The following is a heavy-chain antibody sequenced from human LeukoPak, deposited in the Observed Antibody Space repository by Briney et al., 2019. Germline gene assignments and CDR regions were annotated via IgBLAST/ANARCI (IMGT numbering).Heavy chain of an antibody. CDR2: ISGSGGST. D-gene: IGHD3-22*01. Sequence: GGSLRLSCAASGFTFSNYAMSWVRQAPGKGLEWVSAISGSGGSTYYADSVKGRFTISRDNSKNTLYLQMNSLRAEDTAVYYCAKDAERDSSGYYYYYGMDVWGQGTTVTVSS. V-gene: IGHV3-23*01. CDR1: GFTFSNYA. CDR3: AKDAERDSSGYYYYYGMDV. J-gene: IGHJ6*02.